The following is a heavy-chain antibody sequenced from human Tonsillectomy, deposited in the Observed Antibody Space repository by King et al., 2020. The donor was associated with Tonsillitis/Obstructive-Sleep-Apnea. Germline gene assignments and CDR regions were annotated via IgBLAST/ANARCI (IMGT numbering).Heavy chain of an antibody. CDR2: ISYDGSNK. V-gene: IGHV3-30*18. D-gene: IGHD2-2*01. J-gene: IGHJ4*02. Sequence: VQLVESGGGVVQPGRSLRLSCAASGFTFSSYGMHWVRQAPGKGLEWVAVISYDGSNKYYADSVKGRFTISRDNSKNTLYLQMNSLRAEDTAVYYCAKDRGGYCSRTSCSTGGGGDFDYWGQGTLVTVSS. CDR1: GFTFSSYG. CDR3: AKDRGGYCSRTSCSTGGGGDFDY.